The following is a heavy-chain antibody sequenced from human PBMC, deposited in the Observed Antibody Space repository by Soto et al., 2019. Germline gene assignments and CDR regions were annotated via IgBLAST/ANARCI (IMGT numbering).Heavy chain of an antibody. V-gene: IGHV3-30*18. CDR3: AKDRARYCGGGSCYSIFDY. Sequence: QVQLVESGGGVVQPGRSLRLSCAASGFTFSSYGMHWVRQAPGKGLEWVAVISYEGSNKYYADSVKGRFTISRDNSKNTLYLQMNSLRADDTAVYYWAKDRARYCGGGSCYSIFDYWGQGTLVTVSS. D-gene: IGHD2-15*01. J-gene: IGHJ4*02. CDR2: ISYEGSNK. CDR1: GFTFSSYG.